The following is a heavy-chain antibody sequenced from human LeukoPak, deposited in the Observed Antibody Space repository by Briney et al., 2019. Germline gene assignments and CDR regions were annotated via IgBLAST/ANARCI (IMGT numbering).Heavy chain of an antibody. D-gene: IGHD4-11*01. Sequence: GGSLRLSCAASEFTVSRNYTNWVRQAPGKGLEWVSVIYGGGNTYYADSLKGRFTISRDDSKNTLYLQMDSLTAEDTAVYFCAGGTTVVYDYWGQGTLVTVSS. CDR3: AGGTTVVYDY. CDR1: EFTVSRNY. J-gene: IGHJ4*02. V-gene: IGHV3-53*01. CDR2: IYGGGNT.